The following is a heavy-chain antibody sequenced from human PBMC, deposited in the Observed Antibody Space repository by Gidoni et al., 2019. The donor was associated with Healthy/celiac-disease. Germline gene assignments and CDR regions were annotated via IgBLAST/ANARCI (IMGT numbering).Heavy chain of an antibody. CDR1: GFTVSSNY. V-gene: IGHV3-66*01. J-gene: IGHJ4*02. CDR3: LLEMATITPVYFDY. Sequence: EVQLVESGGGLVQPGGSLGLSCAASGFTVSSNYMSWVRQAPGKGLEWVSVIYSGGSTYYADSVKGRFTISRDNSKNTLYLQMNSLRAEDTAVYYCLLEMATITPVYFDYWGQGTLVTVSS. D-gene: IGHD5-12*01. CDR2: IYSGGST.